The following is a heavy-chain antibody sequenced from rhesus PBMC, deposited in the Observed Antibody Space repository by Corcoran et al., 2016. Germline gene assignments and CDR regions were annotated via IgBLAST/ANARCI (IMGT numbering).Heavy chain of an antibody. CDR1: GGSISDSYR. Sequence: QVQLQESGPGVVKPSETLSLTCAVSGGSISDSYRWSWIRPPPGRRLEWIGYIYGSRTSTNYKPSLKSRVTSSKDTSKNQFSLKRGSVTAADTAVYYCARDKAAARNFDDWGQGVLVTVSS. J-gene: IGHJ4*01. CDR3: ARDKAAARNFDD. CDR2: IYGSRTST. V-gene: IGHV4S10*01. D-gene: IGHD6-43*01.